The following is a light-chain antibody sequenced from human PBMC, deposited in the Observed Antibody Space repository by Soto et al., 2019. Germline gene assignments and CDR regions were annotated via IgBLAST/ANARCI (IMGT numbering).Light chain of an antibody. V-gene: IGKV1-39*01. Sequence: DIRMTQSPSSLSASVGDRVTITCRASQSIRSYLNWYQQKPGKAPKLLIYAASSLQSGVPSRFSGSGSGTDFTLTISSLQPEDFVSYYCQQSYSTLVTFGQGTKLEIK. J-gene: IGKJ2*01. CDR2: AAS. CDR3: QQSYSTLVT. CDR1: QSIRSY.